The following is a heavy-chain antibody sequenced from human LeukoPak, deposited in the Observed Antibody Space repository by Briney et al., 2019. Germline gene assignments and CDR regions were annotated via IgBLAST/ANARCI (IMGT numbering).Heavy chain of an antibody. V-gene: IGHV4-59*02. CDR1: GGSVSTYY. D-gene: IGHD2-15*01. CDR3: ASTSGYCSGGNCYSAFDY. CDR2: LYYSGST. J-gene: IGHJ4*02. Sequence: SETLSLTCTVSGGSVSTYYWNWIRQPPGKGLEWMGYLYYSGSTNYNPSLKSRLTISVDTSNNQFSLKLSSVAAADTAVYYCASTSGYCSGGNCYSAFDYWGQGTLVTVSS.